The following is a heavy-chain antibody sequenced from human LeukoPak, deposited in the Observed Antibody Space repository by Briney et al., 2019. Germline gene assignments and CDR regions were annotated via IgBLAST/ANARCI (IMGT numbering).Heavy chain of an antibody. CDR3: ARGRLGSGSQYDAFDI. V-gene: IGHV1-2*02. D-gene: IGHD3-10*01. Sequence: GASVKVSCKASGYTFTGYYMHWVRQAPGQGLEWMGWINPNSGDTNYAQKFQGRVTMTRDTSISTAYMELSRLTSGDTAVFYCARGRLGSGSQYDAFDIWGQGTMVTVSS. CDR1: GYTFTGYY. CDR2: INPNSGDT. J-gene: IGHJ3*02.